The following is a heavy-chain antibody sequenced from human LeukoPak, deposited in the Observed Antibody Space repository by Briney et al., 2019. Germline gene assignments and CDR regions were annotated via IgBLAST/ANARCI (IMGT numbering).Heavy chain of an antibody. CDR1: GYTFTSYD. CDR2: MNPNSGNT. Sequence: ASVKVSCKASGYTFTSYDINWVRQATGQGLEWMGWMNPNSGNTNYTQKLQGRVTMTTDTSTSTAYMELRSLRSDDTAVYYCAREKAIYLELDYWGQGTLVTVSS. V-gene: IGHV1-18*01. D-gene: IGHD2-2*02. J-gene: IGHJ4*02. CDR3: AREKAIYLELDY.